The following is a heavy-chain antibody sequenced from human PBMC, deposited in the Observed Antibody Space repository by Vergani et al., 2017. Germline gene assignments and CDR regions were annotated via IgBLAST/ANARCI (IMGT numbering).Heavy chain of an antibody. V-gene: IGHV3-30-3*01. Sequence: QVQLVESGGGVVQPGTSLRLYCVVSGFALNRHAMYWVRQAPGKGLEWVVGISFDGTNEYYPDLVKGRFTISRDIAKNTLYLQVRSLRLEDTGVYHCVRDRCLCAGGRCYTDAWDYWGQGTQVTVSS. D-gene: IGHD2-2*02. CDR2: ISFDGTNE. CDR3: VRDRCLCAGGRCYTDAWDY. CDR1: GFALNRHA. J-gene: IGHJ4*02.